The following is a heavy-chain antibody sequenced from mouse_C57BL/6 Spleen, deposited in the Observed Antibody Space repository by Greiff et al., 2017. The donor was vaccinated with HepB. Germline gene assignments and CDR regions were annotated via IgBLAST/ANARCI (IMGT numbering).Heavy chain of an antibody. CDR2: ISDGGSAT. CDR1: GFPFSSYA. CDR3: ARDDDYGGYFDY. D-gene: IGHD2-4*01. V-gene: IGHV5-4*01. J-gene: IGHJ2*01. Sequence: DVKLVESGGGLVKPGGSLKLSCAASGFPFSSYAMSWVRQTPEKGLEWFATISDGGSATYYPDKVKGRFPISRDNAKNNLYLQMSHLKSEYTAMYYCARDDDYGGYFDYWGQGTTLTVSS.